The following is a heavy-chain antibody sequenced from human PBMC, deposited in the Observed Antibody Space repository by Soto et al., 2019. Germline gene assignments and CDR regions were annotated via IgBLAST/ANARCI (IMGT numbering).Heavy chain of an antibody. CDR3: AKDILVVVVTGYDY. D-gene: IGHD3-22*01. J-gene: IGHJ4*02. Sequence: GGSLRLSCAASGFTFSSYAMSWVRQAPGKGLEWVSAISGSGGSTYYADSVKGRFTVSRDNSKNTLYLQMNSLRAEDTAVYYCAKDILVVVVTGYDYWGQGTLVTVS. CDR2: ISGSGGST. V-gene: IGHV3-23*01. CDR1: GFTFSSYA.